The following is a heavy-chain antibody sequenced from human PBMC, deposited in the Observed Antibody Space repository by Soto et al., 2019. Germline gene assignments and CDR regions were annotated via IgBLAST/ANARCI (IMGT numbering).Heavy chain of an antibody. CDR3: ARDIWWEPGVDAFHI. CDR1: GFTFNFFA. Sequence: QVQLVESGGGVVQPGRSLRLSCAASGFTFNFFAMHWVRQSPGKGLEWVAAVSKDGSNTYYADSVKGRFTISRDNPKNTLYLQMNSLRREDTAVYYCARDIWWEPGVDAFHIWGQGTMVTVSP. D-gene: IGHD1-26*01. J-gene: IGHJ3*02. V-gene: IGHV3-30-3*01. CDR2: VSKDGSNT.